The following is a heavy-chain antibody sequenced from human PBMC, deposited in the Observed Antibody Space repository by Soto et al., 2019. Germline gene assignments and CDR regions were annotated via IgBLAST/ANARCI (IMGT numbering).Heavy chain of an antibody. CDR1: GLTISGKKY. J-gene: IGHJ4*02. V-gene: IGHV3-11*01. CDR3: ALAGYDSNYYAVTPLSAGHF. Sequence: VQLVESGGGLIQPGESLRLSCAAFGLTISGKKYVAWVRQAPGKGLEWVSYISSSGSIIYYADSVKGRFTISRDNAKNSLYLQMNSLRAEDTAVYYCALAGYDSNYYAVTPLSAGHFWGQGTLVTVSS. D-gene: IGHD4-4*01. CDR2: ISSSGSII.